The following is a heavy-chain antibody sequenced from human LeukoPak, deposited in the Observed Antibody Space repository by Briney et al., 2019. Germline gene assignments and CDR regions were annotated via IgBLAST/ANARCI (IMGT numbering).Heavy chain of an antibody. Sequence: GGSLRLSCAASGFTFSSYSMNWVRQAPGKGLEWVSSISSSSSYIYYADSVKGRFTISRDNAKNSLYLQMNSLRAEDTAVYYCARGGDSGYEENWGQGTLVTVSS. D-gene: IGHD5-12*01. V-gene: IGHV3-21*01. CDR2: ISSSSSYI. CDR1: GFTFSSYS. CDR3: ARGGDSGYEEN. J-gene: IGHJ4*02.